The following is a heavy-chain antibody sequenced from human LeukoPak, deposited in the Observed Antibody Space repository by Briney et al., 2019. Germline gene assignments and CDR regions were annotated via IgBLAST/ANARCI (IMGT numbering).Heavy chain of an antibody. J-gene: IGHJ4*02. CDR1: GFTFSTYP. V-gene: IGHV3-30*04. Sequence: GGSLRLSCEASGFTFSTYPMHWIRQAPDKGLELVAMISYHGSNEYYADSVKGRFTISRDNSKNTLYLQMNSLRAEDTAVYYCVTRMSSSSLLDYWGQGTVVTVSS. CDR3: VTRMSSSSLLDY. CDR2: ISYHGSNE. D-gene: IGHD6-6*01.